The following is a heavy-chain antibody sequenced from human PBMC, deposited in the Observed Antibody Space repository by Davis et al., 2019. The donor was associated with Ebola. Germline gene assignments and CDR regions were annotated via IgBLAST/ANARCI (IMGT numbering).Heavy chain of an antibody. CDR2: IKSNSDGGTT. CDR3: TTFYDARGGWYFDY. CDR1: GFTFSNAW. Sequence: PGGSLRLSCAASGFTFSNAWMTWVRQAPGKGLEWVGRIKSNSDGGTTDYAAPVKGRFTMSRDDYKNMLYLQMKSLKSEDTAVYFCTTFYDARGGWYFDYWGQGTPVTVSS. D-gene: IGHD5/OR15-5a*01. J-gene: IGHJ4*02. V-gene: IGHV3-15*01.